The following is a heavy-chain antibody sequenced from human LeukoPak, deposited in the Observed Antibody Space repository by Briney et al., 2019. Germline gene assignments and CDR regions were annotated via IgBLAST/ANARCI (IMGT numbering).Heavy chain of an antibody. Sequence: GASVKVSCKVSGYTLTELSMNWVRQAPGKGLEWMGGFDPEDGETIYAQKFQGRVTMTEDTSTDTAYMELSSLRSEDTAVYYCATDRQLSGHFDYWGQGTLVTVSS. V-gene: IGHV1-24*01. J-gene: IGHJ4*02. D-gene: IGHD2-2*01. CDR2: FDPEDGET. CDR3: ATDRQLSGHFDY. CDR1: GYTLTELS.